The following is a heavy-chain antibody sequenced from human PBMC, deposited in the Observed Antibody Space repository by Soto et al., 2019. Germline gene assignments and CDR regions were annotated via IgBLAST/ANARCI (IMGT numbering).Heavy chain of an antibody. CDR3: SMITFGGVINWFDP. D-gene: IGHD3-16*01. J-gene: IGHJ5*02. CDR1: GFTVSSNY. Sequence: GGSLRLSCAASGFTVSSNYMSWVRQAPGKGLEWVSVIYSGGSTYYADSVKGRFTISRDNSKNTLYLQMNSLRAEDTAVYYCSMITFGGVINWFDPWGQGTLVTVSS. V-gene: IGHV3-66*01. CDR2: IYSGGST.